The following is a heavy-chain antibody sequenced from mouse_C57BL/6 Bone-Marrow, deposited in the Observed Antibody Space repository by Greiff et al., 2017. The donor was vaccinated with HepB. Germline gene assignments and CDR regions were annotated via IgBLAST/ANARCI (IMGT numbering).Heavy chain of an antibody. CDR1: GFTFSSYA. J-gene: IGHJ1*03. CDR2: ISDGGSYT. V-gene: IGHV5-4*01. CDR3: ARGTITTVVARGYFDV. D-gene: IGHD1-1*01. Sequence: EVPRVESGGGLVKPGGSLKLSCAASGFTFSSYAMSWVRQTPEKRLEWVATISDGGSYTYYPDNVKGRFTISRDNAKNNLYLQMSHLKSEDTAMYYCARGTITTVVARGYFDVWGTGTTVTVSS.